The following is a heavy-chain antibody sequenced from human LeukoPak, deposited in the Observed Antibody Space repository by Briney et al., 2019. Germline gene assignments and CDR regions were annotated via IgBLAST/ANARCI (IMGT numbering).Heavy chain of an antibody. J-gene: IGHJ3*02. V-gene: IGHV4-61*02. Sequence: SETLPLTCTVSGGSIGSGSYFWSWIRQPAGKGLDYIGRLYTSGTTNYNPSLKSRVTISVDTSKKQFSLNVSSVTAADTAVYYCARDLAVAGTLSAFDIWGQGTMVTVSS. CDR3: ARDLAVAGTLSAFDI. CDR2: LYTSGTT. D-gene: IGHD6-19*01. CDR1: GGSIGSGSYF.